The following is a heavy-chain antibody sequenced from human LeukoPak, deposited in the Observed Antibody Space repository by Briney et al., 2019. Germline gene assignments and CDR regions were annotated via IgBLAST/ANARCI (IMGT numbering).Heavy chain of an antibody. CDR2: ITSGSNYM. Sequence: GGSLRLSCAASGFSFSYYSMHWVRQAPGKGLEWVSSITSGSNYMYYADSVKGRFTISRDNAKNSLYLQMSSLRAEDTAVYYCARDFLEWLPYSWGQGTLVTVCS. V-gene: IGHV3-21*01. J-gene: IGHJ4*02. CDR3: ARDFLEWLPYS. CDR1: GFSFSYYS. D-gene: IGHD3-3*01.